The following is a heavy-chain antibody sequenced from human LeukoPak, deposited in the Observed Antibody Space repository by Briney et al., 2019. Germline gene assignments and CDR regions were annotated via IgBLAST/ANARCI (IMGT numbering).Heavy chain of an antibody. Sequence: SETLSLTCIVSGYSISSGYYWGWIRQPPRKGLEWIGSIYHSGSTNYNPSLKSRVTISVDTSKNQFSLKLSSVTAADTAVYYCARERVWRYCGGDSCGWFDPWGQGTLVTVSS. CDR3: ARERVWRYCGGDSCGWFDP. J-gene: IGHJ5*02. V-gene: IGHV4-38-2*02. CDR1: GYSISSGYY. D-gene: IGHD2-21*02. CDR2: IYHSGST.